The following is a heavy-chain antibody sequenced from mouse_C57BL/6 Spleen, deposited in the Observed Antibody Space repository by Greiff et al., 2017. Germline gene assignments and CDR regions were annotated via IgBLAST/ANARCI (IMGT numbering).Heavy chain of an antibody. V-gene: IGHV5-12*01. D-gene: IGHD2-1*01. J-gene: IGHJ3*01. CDR1: GFTFSDYY. Sequence: EVKVEESGGGLVQPGGSLKLSCAASGFTFSDYYMYWVRQTPEKRLEWVAYISNGGGSTYYPDTVKGRFTISRDNAKNTLYLQMSRLKSEDTAMYYCARRLGGNPFAYWGQGTLVTVSA. CDR2: ISNGGGST. CDR3: ARRLGGNPFAY.